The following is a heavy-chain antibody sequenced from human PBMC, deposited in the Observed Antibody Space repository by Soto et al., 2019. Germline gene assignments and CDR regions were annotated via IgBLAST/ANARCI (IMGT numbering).Heavy chain of an antibody. CDR2: IYWDDDK. CDR3: AHAGDYDLLTFDH. V-gene: IGHV2-5*02. Sequence: QITLKESGPTLVRPAQTLTLTCDFSGFSLSTYDMGVAWIRQPPGKALEWLALIYWDDDKRYSPSLKDRLAISNDTSSNQVVLTITKMAPGDTATYFCAHAGDYDLLTFDHWSPGTLVTVSS. CDR1: GFSLSTYDMG. D-gene: IGHD4-17*01. J-gene: IGHJ4*02.